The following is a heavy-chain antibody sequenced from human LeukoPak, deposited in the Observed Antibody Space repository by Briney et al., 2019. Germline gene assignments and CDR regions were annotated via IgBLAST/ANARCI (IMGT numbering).Heavy chain of an antibody. V-gene: IGHV4-59*12. D-gene: IGHD6-6*01. CDR2: VYYSGVT. CDR1: GGSISSYY. CDR3: AMTTRYSSSSYYYYYMDV. J-gene: IGHJ6*03. Sequence: SETLSLTCTVSGGSISSYYWSWIRQPPGKGLEWIAYVYYSGVTSYNPSLKSRVAISIDTSKNQFSLKLSSVTAADTAVYYCAMTTRYSSSSYYYYYMDVWGKGTTVTVSS.